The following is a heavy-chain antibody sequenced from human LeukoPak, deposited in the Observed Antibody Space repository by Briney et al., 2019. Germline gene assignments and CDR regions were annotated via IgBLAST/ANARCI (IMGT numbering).Heavy chain of an antibody. CDR3: AKIAVSGLWYFDL. CDR2: ISVGGDYI. V-gene: IGHV3-23*01. D-gene: IGHD6-19*01. J-gene: IGHJ2*01. Sequence: GGSLRLPCEATGFTFGSSPMSWIRQAPGKGLEWVSSISVGGDYIYYADSVRGRFTISRDNSKSTLYLQMNSLRAEDTAVYYCAKIAVSGLWYFDLWGRGTLVTVSS. CDR1: GFTFGSSP.